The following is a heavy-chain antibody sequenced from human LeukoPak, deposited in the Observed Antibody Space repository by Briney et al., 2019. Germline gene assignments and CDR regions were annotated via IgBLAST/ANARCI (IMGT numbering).Heavy chain of an antibody. V-gene: IGHV1-58*01. D-gene: IGHD3-22*01. J-gene: IGHJ4*02. CDR2: IVVGSGNT. CDR3: AADPPYYYDSSGSY. CDR1: GFTFTSSA. Sequence: ASVKVSCKASGFTFTSSAVQWVRQARGQRLEWTGWIVVGSGNTNYAQKFQERVTITRDMSTSTAYMELSSLRSEDTAVYYCAADPPYYYDSSGSYWGQGTLVTVSS.